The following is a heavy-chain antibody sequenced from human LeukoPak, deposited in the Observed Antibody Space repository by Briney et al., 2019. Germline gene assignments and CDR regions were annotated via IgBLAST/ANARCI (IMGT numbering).Heavy chain of an antibody. CDR3: ARDRRAKPGYCSSTSRYGSLLCDY. D-gene: IGHD2-2*01. CDR1: GFTFSSYG. CDR2: ISYDGSNK. J-gene: IGHJ4*02. Sequence: GGSLRLSCAASGFTFSSYGMHWVRQAPGKGLEWVAVISYDGSNKYYADSVKGRFTISRDNSKNTLYLQMNSLRAEDTAVYYCARDRRAKPGYCSSTSRYGSLLCDYWGQGTLVTVSS. V-gene: IGHV3-30*03.